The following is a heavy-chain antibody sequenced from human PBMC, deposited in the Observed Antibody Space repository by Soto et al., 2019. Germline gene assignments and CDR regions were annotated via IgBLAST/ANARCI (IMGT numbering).Heavy chain of an antibody. CDR1: GFTFSSYA. D-gene: IGHD2-15*01. Sequence: GGSLRLSCAASGFTFSSYAMSWVRQAPGKGLEWVSAISGSGGSTYYADSVKGRFTISRDNSKNTLYLQMNSLRAEDTAVYYCAKAEIVVVVAASFDYWGQGTLVTVSS. V-gene: IGHV3-23*01. CDR2: ISGSGGST. CDR3: AKAEIVVVVAASFDY. J-gene: IGHJ4*02.